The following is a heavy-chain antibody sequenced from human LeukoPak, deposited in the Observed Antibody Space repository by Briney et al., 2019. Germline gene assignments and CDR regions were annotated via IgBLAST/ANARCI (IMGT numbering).Heavy chain of an antibody. Sequence: PGGSLRLSCAASGFTFSSYEMNWVRQAPGKGLEWVSYISFSGGTIYYADSVKGRFTISRGNAKNSLYLQMNSLRAEDTAVYYCARGYRGYNDYWGQGTLVTVSS. V-gene: IGHV3-48*03. CDR3: ARGYRGYNDY. CDR1: GFTFSSYE. J-gene: IGHJ4*02. D-gene: IGHD5-12*01. CDR2: ISFSGGTI.